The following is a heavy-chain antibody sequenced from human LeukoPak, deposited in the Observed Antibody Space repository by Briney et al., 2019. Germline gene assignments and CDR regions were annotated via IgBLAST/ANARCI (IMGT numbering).Heavy chain of an antibody. CDR1: GGSISSSSYY. V-gene: IGHV4-39*07. CDR2: INHSGST. D-gene: IGHD2-2*01. CDR3: ASAGEYCSSTSCWNWFDP. J-gene: IGHJ5*02. Sequence: SETLSLTCTVSGGSISSSSYYWGWIRQPPGKGLEWIGEINHSGSTNYNPSLKSRVTISVDTSKNQFSLKLSSVTAADTAVYYCASAGEYCSSTSCWNWFDPWGQGTLVTVSS.